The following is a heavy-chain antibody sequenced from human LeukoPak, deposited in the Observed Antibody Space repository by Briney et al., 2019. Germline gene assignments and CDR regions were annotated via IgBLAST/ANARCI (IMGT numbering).Heavy chain of an antibody. J-gene: IGHJ4*02. Sequence: PVGSLRLSCAASGFTFSSYSMNWVRQAPGKGLEWVSSISSSSSYIYYADSVKGRFTISRDNAKNSLYLQMNSLRAEDTAVYYCARAISYGSSCHYWGQGTLVTVSS. CDR1: GFTFSSYS. D-gene: IGHD6-13*01. V-gene: IGHV3-21*01. CDR2: ISSSSSYI. CDR3: ARAISYGSSCHY.